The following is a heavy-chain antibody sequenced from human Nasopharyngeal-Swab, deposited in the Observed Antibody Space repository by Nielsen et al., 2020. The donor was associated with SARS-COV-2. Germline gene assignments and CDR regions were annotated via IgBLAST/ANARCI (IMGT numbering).Heavy chain of an antibody. CDR1: GFTFSSYS. V-gene: IGHV3-21*01. Sequence: GESLKISCAASGFTFSSYSMNWVRQAPGKGLEWVSSISSSSSYIYYADSVKGRFTISRDNAKNSLYLQMNSLRAEDTAVYYCARGPTIFGGVIDYWGQGTLVTVSS. J-gene: IGHJ4*02. CDR2: ISSSSSYI. D-gene: IGHD3-3*01. CDR3: ARGPTIFGGVIDY.